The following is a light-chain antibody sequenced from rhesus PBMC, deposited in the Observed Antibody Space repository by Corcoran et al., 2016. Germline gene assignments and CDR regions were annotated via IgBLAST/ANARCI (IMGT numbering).Light chain of an antibody. CDR3: QQHDSYPPT. J-gene: IGKJ1*01. CDR1: QGIRNY. V-gene: IGKV1S3*01. Sequence: DIQMTQSPSSLSASVGDTVTITCRASQGIRNYLAWYQQKPGKAPKPLIFYASNLESGVPSRFSGRVSVTDFTLTISNLQPEDFSTYFCQQHDSYPPTFGQGTKVEIK. CDR2: YAS.